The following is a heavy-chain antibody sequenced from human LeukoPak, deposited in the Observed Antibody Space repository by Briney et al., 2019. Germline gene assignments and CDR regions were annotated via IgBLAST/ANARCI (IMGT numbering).Heavy chain of an antibody. D-gene: IGHD2-15*01. CDR1: GYSFNTYW. CDR2: IYPGDSDT. Sequence: GESLKISLKGSGYSFNTYWIGWVRPMPGKGLEWMGIIYPGDSDTTYSPSFQGQVTISVDKSISTTYLQWGSLKASDTAFYYCARAYGCSGGGCYADYWGPGTPVTVSS. CDR3: ARAYGCSGGGCYADY. J-gene: IGHJ4*02. V-gene: IGHV5-51*01.